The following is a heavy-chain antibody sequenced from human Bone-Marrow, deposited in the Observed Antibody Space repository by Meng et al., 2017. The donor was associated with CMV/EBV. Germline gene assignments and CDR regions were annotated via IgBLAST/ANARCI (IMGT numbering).Heavy chain of an antibody. CDR1: GYTFTSYG. CDR3: ARDPHLEWSSYYGMDV. D-gene: IGHD3-3*01. CDR2: ISVYNGNT. Sequence: ASVKVSCKASGYTFTSYGISWVRQAPGQGLEWMGCISVYNGNTNYVQKLQGRVTMTTDTSTSTAYMELRSLRSDDTAVYYCARDPHLEWSSYYGMDVWGQGTTVTVSS. V-gene: IGHV1-18*01. J-gene: IGHJ6*02.